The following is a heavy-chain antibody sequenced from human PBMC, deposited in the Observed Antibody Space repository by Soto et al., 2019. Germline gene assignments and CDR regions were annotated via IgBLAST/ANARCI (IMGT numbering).Heavy chain of an antibody. J-gene: IGHJ6*02. CDR3: GRRAVSAYGLDV. V-gene: IGHV1-8*01. Sequence: SXMVSFRAAGYTXITYDMDVVRQATGQGLEWMGWVNPDSGHARYAQKFRGRVTLTSSAYINTANMEMSSMRSEDTAVYYCGRRAVSAYGLDVWGQGATGTVSS. D-gene: IGHD6-19*01. CDR1: GYTXITYD. CDR2: VNPDSGHA.